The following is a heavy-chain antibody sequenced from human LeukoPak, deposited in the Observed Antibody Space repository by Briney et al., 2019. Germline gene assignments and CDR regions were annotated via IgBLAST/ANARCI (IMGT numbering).Heavy chain of an antibody. CDR1: GFTFSGSA. CDR3: ARASATGTVDI. V-gene: IGHV3-7*05. Sequence: GGSLRLSCAASGFTFSGSAIHWVRQAPGKGLEWVANINQGGSERYYVDSVKGRFTISRDNAKDSLYLQIISLRAEDTAVYYCARASATGTVDIWGQGTMVTVSS. D-gene: IGHD1-1*01. J-gene: IGHJ3*02. CDR2: INQGGSER.